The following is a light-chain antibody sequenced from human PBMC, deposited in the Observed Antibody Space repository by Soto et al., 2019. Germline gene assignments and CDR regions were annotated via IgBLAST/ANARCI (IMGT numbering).Light chain of an antibody. J-gene: IGLJ2*01. Sequence: QSVLTQPPSASGSPGQSVTISCTGTSSDVGGYNYVSWYQQHPGKAPKLMIYEVSKRPSGVPDRFSGSKSGTAASLSVSGLQAEDEADYYCSSYAGSNIVVFGGGSKRTGL. CDR2: EVS. V-gene: IGLV2-8*01. CDR1: SSDVGGYNY. CDR3: SSYAGSNIVV.